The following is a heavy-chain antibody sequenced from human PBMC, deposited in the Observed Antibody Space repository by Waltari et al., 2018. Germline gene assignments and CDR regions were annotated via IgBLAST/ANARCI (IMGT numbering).Heavy chain of an antibody. CDR2: INTKTGKS. D-gene: IGHD4-17*01. V-gene: IGHV7-4-1*02. J-gene: IGHJ4*02. Sequence: QVQLVQSGSELKKPGTSVNISCKPSGYTVTAYSLNWGRQSSGKGFEWMARINTKTGKSTYAPDFTGRFVVSLDTSVSTAYLEIISLKAEDTAVYYCARWRPPDYGLDNWGQGTLVTVSA. CDR1: GYTVTAYS. CDR3: ARWRPPDYGLDN.